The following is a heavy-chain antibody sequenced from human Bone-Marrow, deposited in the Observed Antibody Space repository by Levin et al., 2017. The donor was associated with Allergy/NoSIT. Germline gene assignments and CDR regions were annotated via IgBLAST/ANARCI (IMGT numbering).Heavy chain of an antibody. CDR2: FCSSGST. CDR3: ARQEIDCTGASCYAPMFDP. CDR1: GGSISGSDYC. D-gene: IGHD2-2*01. V-gene: IGHV4-39*01. J-gene: IGHJ5*02. Sequence: SETLSLTCAVSGGSISGSDYCWGWIRQSPGKGLEWIGTFCSSGSTYYNPSLKSRVAISIDTSKNHFSLRLTSVTAADTAVFYCARQEIDCTGASCYAPMFDPWGQGTLVSVSS.